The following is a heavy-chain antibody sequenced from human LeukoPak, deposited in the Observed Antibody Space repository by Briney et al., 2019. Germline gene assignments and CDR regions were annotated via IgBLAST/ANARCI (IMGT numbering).Heavy chain of an antibody. V-gene: IGHV3-7*01. J-gene: IGHJ3*02. CDR1: GFTFSSYW. D-gene: IGHD1-26*01. Sequence: PGGSLRLSCAASGFTFSSYWMSWVRQAPGQGLEWVANIKQAGSEKYYVDSVKGRFTISRDNAKNSLYLQMNSLRAEDTAVYYCARDHPSSYSRSYFDFRSPSDAFDIWGQGTMVTVSS. CDR2: IKQAGSEK. CDR3: ARDHPSSYSRSYFDFRSPSDAFDI.